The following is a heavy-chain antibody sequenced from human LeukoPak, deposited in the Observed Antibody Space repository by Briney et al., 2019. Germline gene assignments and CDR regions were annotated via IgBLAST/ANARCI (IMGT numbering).Heavy chain of an antibody. Sequence: ASVKVSCKASGYTFTSYYMHWVRQAPGQGLEWMGRISTSAGSTTYAQKFQGRVTMTRDTSSSTVYMELGSLRSEDTAVYYCARDVDYYGSGSYYYDHWGQGTLVTVSS. D-gene: IGHD3-10*01. CDR1: GYTFTSYY. CDR2: ISTSAGST. V-gene: IGHV1-46*01. J-gene: IGHJ4*02. CDR3: ARDVDYYGSGSYYYDH.